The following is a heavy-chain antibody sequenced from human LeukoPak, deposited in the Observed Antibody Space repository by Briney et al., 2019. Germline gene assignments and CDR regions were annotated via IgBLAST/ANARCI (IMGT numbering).Heavy chain of an antibody. V-gene: IGHV4-31*03. CDR1: GGSISSGGFY. J-gene: IGHJ3*02. D-gene: IGHD1-26*01. CDR3: ARSTGSYSESDAFDI. Sequence: SETLSLTCSVSGGSISSGGFYWSWVRQHPGKVLEWIGYIYYSGSTYYNPSLKSRLTISVDTSKNQFSLRLTSVTAADTAVYYCARSTGSYSESDAFDIWGQGTMVTVSS. CDR2: IYYSGST.